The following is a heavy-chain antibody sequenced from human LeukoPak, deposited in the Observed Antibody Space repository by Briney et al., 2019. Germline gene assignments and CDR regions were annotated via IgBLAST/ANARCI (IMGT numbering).Heavy chain of an antibody. CDR1: GFTFSSYA. Sequence: GGSLRLSCAASGFTFSSYAMSWVRQAPGKGLEWVSAISSSSSYIYYADSVKGRFTISRDNAKNSLYLQMNSLRAEDTAVYYCAREGLMGARFDAFDIWGQGTMVTVSS. CDR3: AREGLMGARFDAFDI. J-gene: IGHJ3*02. CDR2: ISSSSSYI. V-gene: IGHV3-21*01. D-gene: IGHD1-26*01.